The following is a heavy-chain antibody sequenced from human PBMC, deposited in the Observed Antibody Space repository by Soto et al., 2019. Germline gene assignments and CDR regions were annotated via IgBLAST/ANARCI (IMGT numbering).Heavy chain of an antibody. V-gene: IGHV4-59*01. CDR1: GGSISSYY. CDR3: ARGSSSWPNDY. CDR2: IYYSGST. Sequence: QVQLQESGPGLVKPSETLSLTCTVSGGSISSYYWSWIRQPPGKGLEWIGYIYYSGSTNYNPSLKSRVTISVDTSKNQFSLKLSSVTAADTAVYYCARGSSSWPNDYWGQGTLVTVSS. D-gene: IGHD6-13*01. J-gene: IGHJ4*02.